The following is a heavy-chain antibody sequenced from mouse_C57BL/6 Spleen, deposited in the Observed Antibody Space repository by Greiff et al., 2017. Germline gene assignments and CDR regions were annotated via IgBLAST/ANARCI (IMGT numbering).Heavy chain of an antibody. CDR2: INYDGSST. V-gene: IGHV5-16*01. D-gene: IGHD2-1*01. CDR3: ARDGNLYAMDY. J-gene: IGHJ4*01. CDR1: GFTFSDYY. Sequence: DVKLVESEGGLVQPGSSMKLSCTASGFTFSDYYMAWVRQVPEKGLEWVANINYDGSSTYYLDSLKSRFIISRDNAKNILYLQMSSLKSEDTATYYCARDGNLYAMDYWGQGTSVTVSS.